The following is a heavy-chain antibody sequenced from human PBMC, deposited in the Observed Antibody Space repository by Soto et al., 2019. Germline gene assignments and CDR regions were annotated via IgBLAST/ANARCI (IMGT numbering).Heavy chain of an antibody. Sequence: GGSLRLSCAASGFNFRNDWMHWVRQAAGKGLVWVSRINMDGTSTNYADSVKGRFTISRDNAKNTLYLQMDSLRVEDTAVYYCAKARGLWFGESDYWGQGTLVTVSS. CDR3: AKARGLWFGESDY. CDR2: INMDGTST. CDR1: GFNFRNDW. J-gene: IGHJ4*02. V-gene: IGHV3-74*01. D-gene: IGHD3-10*01.